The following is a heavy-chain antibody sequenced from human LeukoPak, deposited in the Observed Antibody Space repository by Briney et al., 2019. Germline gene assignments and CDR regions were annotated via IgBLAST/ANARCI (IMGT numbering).Heavy chain of an antibody. CDR1: GFTFSSYS. CDR2: ISSSSSYI. D-gene: IGHD6-13*01. J-gene: IGHJ4*02. CDR3: ARSSEQQLVTWFDY. Sequence: GGSLRLCCAASGFTFSSYSMNWGRQAPGKGLEWVSSISSSSSYIYYADSVKGRFTISRDNAKNSLYLQMNSLRAEDTAVYYCARSSEQQLVTWFDYWGQGTLVTVSS. V-gene: IGHV3-21*01.